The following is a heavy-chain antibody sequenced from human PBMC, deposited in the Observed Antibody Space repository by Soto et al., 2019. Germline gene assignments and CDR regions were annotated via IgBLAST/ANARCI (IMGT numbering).Heavy chain of an antibody. V-gene: IGHV4-59*08. Sequence: SETLSLTCTVSGGSVSSYYWGWIRQPPGKALEWIGYIYYSGSTKYNPSLKSRVTISVDTSKNQFSLKLSSVTAADTAVYYCARLGPRYCSSTICSNHYAFDIWGQGTMVTVSS. CDR2: IYYSGST. D-gene: IGHD2-2*01. CDR1: GGSVSSYY. CDR3: ARLGPRYCSSTICSNHYAFDI. J-gene: IGHJ3*02.